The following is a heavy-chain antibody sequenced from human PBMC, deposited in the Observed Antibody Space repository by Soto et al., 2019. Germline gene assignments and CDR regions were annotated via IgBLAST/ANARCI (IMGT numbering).Heavy chain of an antibody. CDR2: INHSGGT. V-gene: IGHV4-34*01. CDR1: GGSFIGYY. Sequence: SSTLSVTCAVNGGSFIGYYWRWMCEPPGKGLEWIGEINHSGGTNYNPSLKSRVTISVDTSKNQFSLKLSSVTAADTAVYYCARGRGGVGSSWHRYYYGMDVWGQGTTVT. J-gene: IGHJ6*01. CDR3: ARGRGGVGSSWHRYYYGMDV. D-gene: IGHD6-13*01.